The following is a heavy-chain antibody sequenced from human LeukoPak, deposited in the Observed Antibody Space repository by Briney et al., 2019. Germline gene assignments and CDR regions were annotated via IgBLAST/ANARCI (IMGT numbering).Heavy chain of an antibody. CDR1: GFTFSDYY. V-gene: IGHV3-11*04. J-gene: IGHJ4*02. Sequence: PGGSLRLSCAASGFTFSDYYMSWIRQAPGKGLEWVSYISSSGSTIYYADSVKGRFTISRDNAKNSLYLQMNSLRAEDTAVYYCARALDSLYSSGWPSAGYWGQGTLVTVSS. D-gene: IGHD6-19*01. CDR3: ARALDSLYSSGWPSAGY. CDR2: ISSSGSTI.